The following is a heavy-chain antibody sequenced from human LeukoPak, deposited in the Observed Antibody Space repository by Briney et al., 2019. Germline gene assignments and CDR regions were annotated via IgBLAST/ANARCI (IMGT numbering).Heavy chain of an antibody. Sequence: SETLSLTCAVFGGSFSGYYWSWIRQPPGKGLEWIGEIHHNGSTNYNPSLKSRVTISVDTSKKQFSLKLSSVTAADTALYYCAGVGDNTGTFEYWGQGTLVTVSS. D-gene: IGHD3-16*01. CDR1: GGSFSGYY. CDR3: AGVGDNTGTFEY. CDR2: IHHNGST. V-gene: IGHV4-34*01. J-gene: IGHJ4*02.